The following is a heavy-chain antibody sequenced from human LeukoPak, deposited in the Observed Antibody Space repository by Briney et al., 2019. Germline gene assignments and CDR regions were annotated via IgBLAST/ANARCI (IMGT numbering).Heavy chain of an antibody. V-gene: IGHV4-39*01. CDR3: ARISSDWPHYYMDV. CDR1: GGSIRSSYY. CDR2: IYYTGST. J-gene: IGHJ6*03. D-gene: IGHD6-19*01. Sequence: PSETLSLTCTVSGGSIRSSYYWGWIRQPPGEGLEWIGSIYYTGSTYYIPSLKSRVTISVDTSKNQFFLKLNSVTAADTAVYYCARISSDWPHYYMDVWVKGTTVTVSS.